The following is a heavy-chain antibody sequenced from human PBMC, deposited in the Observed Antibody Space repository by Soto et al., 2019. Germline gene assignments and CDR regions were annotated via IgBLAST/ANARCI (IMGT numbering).Heavy chain of an antibody. CDR1: GFTFSRHT. J-gene: IGHJ4*02. CDR2: ISDDGSNT. CDR3: ARELYYYFWSGFNTHPYYFDD. D-gene: IGHD3-3*01. V-gene: IGHV3-30-3*01. Sequence: QVQLVESGGGVVQPGRSLRLSCAASGFTFSRHTMHWVRQAPGKGQEWVAGISDDGSNTYYADSVKGRFTISRDNSKNTLYLQMNSLSSEDTAAHHCARELYYYFWSGFNTHPYYFDDWGQGTLVTVSS.